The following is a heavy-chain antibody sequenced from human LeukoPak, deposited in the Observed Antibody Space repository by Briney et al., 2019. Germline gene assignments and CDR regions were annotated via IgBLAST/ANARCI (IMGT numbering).Heavy chain of an antibody. Sequence: SETLSLTCTVSGGSISSSSYYWGWIRQPPGKGLEWIGSIYYSGSTYYNPSLKSRVTISVDTSKNQFSLKLSSVTAADTAVYYCARVGGFKGDSSGYYYFDYWGQGTLVTVSS. D-gene: IGHD3-22*01. CDR2: IYYSGST. CDR3: ARVGGFKGDSSGYYYFDY. J-gene: IGHJ4*02. V-gene: IGHV4-39*07. CDR1: GGSISSSSYY.